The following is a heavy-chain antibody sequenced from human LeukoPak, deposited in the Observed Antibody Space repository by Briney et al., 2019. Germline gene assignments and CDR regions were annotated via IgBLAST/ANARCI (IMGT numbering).Heavy chain of an antibody. CDR1: GGSISSYY. J-gene: IGHJ3*02. CDR3: ARQAIVVHGYDAFDI. CDR2: IYYSGST. V-gene: IGHV4-59*08. D-gene: IGHD3-22*01. Sequence: PSETLPLTCTVSGGSISSYYWSWIRQPPGKGLEWIGYIYYSGSTNYNPSLKSRVTISVDTSKNQFSLKLSSVTAADTAVYYCARQAIVVHGYDAFDIWGQGTMVTVSS.